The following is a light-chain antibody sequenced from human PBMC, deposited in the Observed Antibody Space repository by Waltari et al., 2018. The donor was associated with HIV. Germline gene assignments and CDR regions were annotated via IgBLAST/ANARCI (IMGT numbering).Light chain of an antibody. CDR3: QTWDSTTVV. CDR2: EDT. Sequence: SFELTQPPSVSVSPGQTASITCSGDKLGDKYSCWYQQTPGQSPGLVIYEDTKRPSGIPERFSASNSGQTATLTISGTQAMDEADYYCQTWDSTTVVFGGGTKLTVL. CDR1: KLGDKY. J-gene: IGLJ2*01. V-gene: IGLV3-1*01.